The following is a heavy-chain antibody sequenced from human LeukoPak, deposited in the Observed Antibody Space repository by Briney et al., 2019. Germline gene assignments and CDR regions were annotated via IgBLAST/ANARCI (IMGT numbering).Heavy chain of an antibody. CDR3: ARDGITFGGQPTHDAFDI. CDR1: GFTFSSSA. CDR2: ISGSGSGGST. D-gene: IGHD3-16*01. V-gene: IGHV3-23*01. J-gene: IGHJ3*02. Sequence: PGGSLRLSCAASGFTFSSSAMSWVRQAPGKGLEWVSNISGSGSGGSTYYADSVKGRFTISRDNAKNTLYLQMNSLRAEDTAVYYCARDGITFGGQPTHDAFDIWGQGTMVTVSS.